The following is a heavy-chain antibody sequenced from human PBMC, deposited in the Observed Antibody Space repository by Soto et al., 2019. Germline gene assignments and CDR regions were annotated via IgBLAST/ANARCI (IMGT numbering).Heavy chain of an antibody. D-gene: IGHD2-2*01. CDR3: ARTCSGTSCSDFDY. CDR1: GYTFTSFD. J-gene: IGHJ4*02. V-gene: IGHV1-8*01. Sequence: GASVKVSCKASGYTFTSFDINWVRQATGQGLEWMGWMNPNSGNTGYAQNFQGRVTMTRDTSISTAYMELSSLRSEDTAVYYCARTCSGTSCSDFDYWGQGTLVTVSS. CDR2: MNPNSGNT.